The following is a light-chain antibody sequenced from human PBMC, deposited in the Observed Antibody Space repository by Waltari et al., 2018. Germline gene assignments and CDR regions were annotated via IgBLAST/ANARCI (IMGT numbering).Light chain of an antibody. CDR1: RSVTCSH. J-gene: IGKJ1*01. Sequence: SHRARRSVTCSHLAWYQQKPGQAPKLLIYGASNRATGIPDRFSGSGSGTDFTLTITRLEAEDFAMYYCLQYGNTPRTFGQGTEVEIK. CDR2: GAS. V-gene: IGKV3-20*01. CDR3: LQYGNTPRT.